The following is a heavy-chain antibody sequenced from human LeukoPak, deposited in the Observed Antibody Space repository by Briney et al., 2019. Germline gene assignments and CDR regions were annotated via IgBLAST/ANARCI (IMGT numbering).Heavy chain of an antibody. CDR2: ISSSSSYI. D-gene: IGHD3-9*01. CDR1: GFTFSSYS. J-gene: IGHJ4*02. V-gene: IGHV3-21*01. Sequence: GGSLRLPCAASGFTFSSYSMNWVRQAPGKGLEWVSSISSSSSYIYYADSVKGRFTISRDNAKNSLYLQMNSLRAEDTAVYYCARDSTGFYDILTGYRPGYFDYWGQGTLVTVSS. CDR3: ARDSTGFYDILTGYRPGYFDY.